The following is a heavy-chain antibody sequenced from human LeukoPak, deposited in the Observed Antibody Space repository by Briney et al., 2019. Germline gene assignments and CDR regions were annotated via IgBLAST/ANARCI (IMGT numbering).Heavy chain of an antibody. CDR2: VYYSGSS. D-gene: IGHD3-3*01. J-gene: IGHJ4*02. CDR3: ARVKVLRFLEWFLDF. V-gene: IGHV4-31*03. CDR1: GSSVSSDEYY. Sequence: SETLSLTCTASGSSVSSDEYYWSWVRHPPGKGLEWIGYVYYSGSSYYIPSLESRVTMSVEVSKNQFSLELRSVTAADTAVYYCARVKVLRFLEWFLDFWGQGALVTVSS.